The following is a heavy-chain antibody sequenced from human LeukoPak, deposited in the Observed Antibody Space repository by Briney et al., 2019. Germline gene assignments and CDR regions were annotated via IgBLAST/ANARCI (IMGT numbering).Heavy chain of an antibody. J-gene: IGHJ4*02. Sequence: PSETLSLTCTVSGGSISGYYWSWIRQPPGKGVEWIGYIHYSGNTDYNPSLSSRVTISLDTSNNQFSLKLNSVTAADTAVYYCARHYVFVLGGSSFDYWGQGTRVTVSS. D-gene: IGHD3-16*01. CDR3: ARHYVFVLGGSSFDY. V-gene: IGHV4-59*08. CDR2: IHYSGNT. CDR1: GGSISGYY.